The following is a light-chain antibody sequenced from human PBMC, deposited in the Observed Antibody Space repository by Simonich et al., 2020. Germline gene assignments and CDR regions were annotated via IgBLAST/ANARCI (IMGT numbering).Light chain of an antibody. J-gene: IGKJ2*01. Sequence: DIVMTQSPDSLAVSLGERATINCKSSQSVLYSSNHKNYLAWYQQKPGQPPKLLIYWASTRASGVPDRFSGSGSGTDFTLTISSLQAEDVAVYYCQQYYSTPYTFGQGTKLEIK. CDR2: WAS. V-gene: IGKV4-1*01. CDR1: QSVLYSSNHKNY. CDR3: QQYYSTPYT.